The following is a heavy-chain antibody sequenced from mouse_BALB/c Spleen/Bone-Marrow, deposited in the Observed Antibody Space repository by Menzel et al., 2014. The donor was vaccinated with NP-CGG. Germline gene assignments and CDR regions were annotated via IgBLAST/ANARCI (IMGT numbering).Heavy chain of an antibody. D-gene: IGHD2-4*01. V-gene: IGHV1S41*01. CDR1: GYTFTSYW. Sequence: DLVKPGASVKLSCEASGYTFTSYWINWIKQRPGQGLEWIGRFAPGSGNTYYNEMFRGKATLTVDTSSSTAYIRLSSLSSEDSAVYFCARARSTVITTWYFDVWGAGTTVTVSS. CDR3: ARARSTVITTWYFDV. CDR2: FAPGSGNT. J-gene: IGHJ1*01.